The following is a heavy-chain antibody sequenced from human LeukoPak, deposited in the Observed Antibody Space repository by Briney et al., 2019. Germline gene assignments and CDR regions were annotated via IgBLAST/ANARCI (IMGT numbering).Heavy chain of an antibody. J-gene: IGHJ4*02. V-gene: IGHV3-30*02. Sequence: PGGSLRLSCAASGFTFSSYGMHWVRQAPGKGLEWVAFIRYDGSNKYYADSVKGRFTISRDNSKNTLYLQMNSLRAEETAVYYCARGTWFGEQELDYWGQGTLVTASS. D-gene: IGHD3-10*01. CDR3: ARGTWFGEQELDY. CDR1: GFTFSSYG. CDR2: IRYDGSNK.